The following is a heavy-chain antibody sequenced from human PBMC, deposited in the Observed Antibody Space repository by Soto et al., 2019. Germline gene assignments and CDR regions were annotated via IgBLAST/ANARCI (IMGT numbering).Heavy chain of an antibody. CDR2: IGTAGDT. J-gene: IGHJ6*03. CDR3: ARGYCSGGSCYDYYYYMDV. D-gene: IGHD2-15*01. CDR1: GFTFSSYD. V-gene: IGHV3-13*01. Sequence: PGGSLRLSCAASGFTFSSYDMHWVRQATGKGLEWVSAIGTAGDTYYPGSVKGRFTISRENAKNSLYLQMNSLRAGDTAVYYCARGYCSGGSCYDYYYYMDVWGKGTTVTVSS.